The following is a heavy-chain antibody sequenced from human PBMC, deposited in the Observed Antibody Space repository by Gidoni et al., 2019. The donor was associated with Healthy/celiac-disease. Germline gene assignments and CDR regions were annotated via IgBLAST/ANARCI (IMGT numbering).Heavy chain of an antibody. D-gene: IGHD6-13*01. CDR1: GFTFSSYW. CDR3: AGSSWSRGVYYYGMDV. J-gene: IGHJ6*02. CDR2: IKQDGSEK. Sequence: EVQLVESGGGLVQPGGSLRLSCAASGFTFSSYWMSWVRQAPGKGLEWVANIKQDGSEKYYVDSVKGRFTISRDNAKNSLYLQMNSLRAEDTAVYYCAGSSWSRGVYYYGMDVWGQGTTVTVSS. V-gene: IGHV3-7*03.